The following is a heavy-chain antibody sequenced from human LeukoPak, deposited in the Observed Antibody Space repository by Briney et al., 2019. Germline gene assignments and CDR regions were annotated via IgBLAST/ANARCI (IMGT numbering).Heavy chain of an antibody. CDR1: GGTFSSYA. CDR3: ARVALGRRWIQTSYYYGMDV. Sequence: SVKVSCKASGGTFSSYAISWVRQAPGQGLEWMGGIIPIFGTANYAQKFQGRVTITADESTSTAYMELSGLRSEDTAVYYCARVALGRRWIQTSYYYGMDVWGQGTTVTVSS. J-gene: IGHJ6*02. CDR2: IIPIFGTA. V-gene: IGHV1-69*13. D-gene: IGHD5-24*01.